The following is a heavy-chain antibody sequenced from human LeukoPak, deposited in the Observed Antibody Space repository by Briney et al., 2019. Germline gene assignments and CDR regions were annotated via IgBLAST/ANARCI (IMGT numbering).Heavy chain of an antibody. J-gene: IGHJ4*02. CDR2: INPNSGGT. Sequence: ASVKVSCKASGYTFTGYYMHWVRQAPGQGLEWVGWINPNSGGTNYAQKFQGRVTMTRDTSISTAYMELSRLRSDDTAVYYCALTYYDFWSGYRTDLDYWGQGTLVTVSS. D-gene: IGHD3-3*01. CDR1: GYTFTGYY. CDR3: ALTYYDFWSGYRTDLDY. V-gene: IGHV1-2*02.